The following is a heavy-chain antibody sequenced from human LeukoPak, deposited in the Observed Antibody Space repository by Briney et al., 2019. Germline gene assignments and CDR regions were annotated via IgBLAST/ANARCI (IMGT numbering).Heavy chain of an antibody. CDR1: GFTFSDYY. D-gene: IGHD6-19*01. Sequence: PGGSLRLSCAASGFTFSDYYMSWIRQAPGKGLEWVSYMSSSGSTIYYADSVKGRFTISRDNAKNSLYLQMNSLRAEDTAVYYCARDPGSHNSSGWYDYWGQGTLVTLSS. J-gene: IGHJ4*02. CDR2: MSSSGSTI. V-gene: IGHV3-11*01. CDR3: ARDPGSHNSSGWYDY.